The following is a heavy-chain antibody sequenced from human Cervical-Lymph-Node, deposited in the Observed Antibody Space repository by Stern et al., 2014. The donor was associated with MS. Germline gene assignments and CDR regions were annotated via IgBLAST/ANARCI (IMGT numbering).Heavy chain of an antibody. D-gene: IGHD4/OR15-4a*01. V-gene: IGHV5-51*03. Sequence: EVQLVESGAELKKPGESLQISCSASGYSFSDYWIAWVRPVPGKGLEWMGVIYPGDSETRYSPSFQGHVIISVDKATNKAYLQWSSLKASDTAMYFCARWRVITTRFRYLDYWGQGTLVTVSS. J-gene: IGHJ4*02. CDR2: IYPGDSET. CDR1: GYSFSDYW. CDR3: ARWRVITTRFRYLDY.